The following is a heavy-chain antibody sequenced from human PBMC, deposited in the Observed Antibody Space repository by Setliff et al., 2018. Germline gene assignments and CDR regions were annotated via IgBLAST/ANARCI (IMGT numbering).Heavy chain of an antibody. CDR1: GYTFTGYY. CDR2: INPNSGGT. CDR3: ARGGGSSGWYYYYYGMDV. D-gene: IGHD6-19*01. V-gene: IGHV1-2*04. J-gene: IGHJ6*02. Sequence: GASVKVSCKASGYTFTGYYMHWVRQAPGQGLEWMGWINPNSGGTNYAQKFQGWVTMTRDTSISTAYMELSRLRSDDTAVYYCARGGGSSGWYYYYYGMDVWSQGTTVTVSS.